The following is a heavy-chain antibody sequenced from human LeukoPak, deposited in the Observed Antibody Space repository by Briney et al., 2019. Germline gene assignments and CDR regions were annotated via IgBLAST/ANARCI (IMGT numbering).Heavy chain of an antibody. Sequence: SVKVSCKASGGTFSSYAISWVRQAPGQGLEWMGGIIPIFGTANYAQKFQGRVTIPADESTSTAYMELSSLRSEDTAVYYCARDLGTRYCSGGSCYYYYMDVWGKGTTVTVSS. CDR3: ARDLGTRYCSGGSCYYYYMDV. CDR2: IIPIFGTA. D-gene: IGHD2-15*01. V-gene: IGHV1-69*01. CDR1: GGTFSSYA. J-gene: IGHJ6*03.